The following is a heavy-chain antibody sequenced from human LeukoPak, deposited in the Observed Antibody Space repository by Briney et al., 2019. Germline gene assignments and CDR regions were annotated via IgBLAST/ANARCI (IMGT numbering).Heavy chain of an antibody. Sequence: SETLSLTCTVSGGSISSSSYYWGWIRQPPGTGLEWIGNIYYSGSTYYNPSLKSRVTISVDTSKNQFSLRLSSVTAADTAVYYCARLYWGEPDYWGQGTLVTVSS. CDR3: ARLYWGEPDY. D-gene: IGHD2-8*02. V-gene: IGHV4-39*01. CDR1: GGSISSSSYY. J-gene: IGHJ4*02. CDR2: IYYSGST.